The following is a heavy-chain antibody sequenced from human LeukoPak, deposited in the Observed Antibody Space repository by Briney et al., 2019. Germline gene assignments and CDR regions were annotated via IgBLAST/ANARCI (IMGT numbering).Heavy chain of an antibody. CDR2: IYYSGST. J-gene: IGHJ4*02. CDR3: ARVVPAAIRGIGY. Sequence: SQTLSLTCTVSGGSISSGDYYWSWIRQPPGTGLEWIGYIYYSGSTYYNPSLKSRVTISVDTSKNQFSLKLSSVTAADTAVYYCARVVPAAIRGIGYWGQGTLVTVSS. D-gene: IGHD2-2*02. CDR1: GGSISSGDYY. V-gene: IGHV4-30-4*01.